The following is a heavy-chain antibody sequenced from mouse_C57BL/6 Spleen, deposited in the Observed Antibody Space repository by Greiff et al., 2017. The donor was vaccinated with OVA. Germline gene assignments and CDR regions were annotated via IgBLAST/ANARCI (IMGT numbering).Heavy chain of an antibody. D-gene: IGHD2-3*01. CDR2: IDPENGDT. CDR1: GFNIKDDY. Sequence: VQLQQSGAELVRPGASVKLSCTASGFNIKDDYMHWVKQRPEQGLEWIGWIDPENGDTEYASKFQGKATITADTSSNTAYLQLSSLTSEDTAVYYCTTSTYEDWYFDVWGTGTTVTVSS. V-gene: IGHV14-4*01. J-gene: IGHJ1*03. CDR3: TTSTYEDWYFDV.